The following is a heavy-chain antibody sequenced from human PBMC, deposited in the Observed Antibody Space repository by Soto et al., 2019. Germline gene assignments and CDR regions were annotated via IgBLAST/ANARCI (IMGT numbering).Heavy chain of an antibody. CDR3: ARDLDSIFGVVIAPGAFDI. J-gene: IGHJ3*02. Sequence: QVQLVQSGAEVKKPGASVKVSCKASGYTFTSYGISWVRQAPGQGLEWMGWISAYNGNTNYAQKLQGRVTMTTDTSTSTAYMELRSLRSHDTAVYYCARDLDSIFGVVIAPGAFDIWGQGTMVTVSS. D-gene: IGHD3-3*01. CDR2: ISAYNGNT. CDR1: GYTFTSYG. V-gene: IGHV1-18*01.